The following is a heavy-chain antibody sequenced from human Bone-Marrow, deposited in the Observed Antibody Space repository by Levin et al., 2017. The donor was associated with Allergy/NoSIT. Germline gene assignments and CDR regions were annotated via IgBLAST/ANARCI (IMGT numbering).Heavy chain of an antibody. V-gene: IGHV3-23*01. CDR1: GFTFSSYA. CDR2: ISGSGGST. CDR3: AKEKRPKIFGVVIMGEFDY. D-gene: IGHD3-3*01. J-gene: IGHJ4*02. Sequence: GGSLRLSCAASGFTFSSYAMSWVRQAPGKGLEWVSAISGSGGSTYYADSVKGRFTISRDNSKNTLYLQMNSLRAEDTAVYYCAKEKRPKIFGVVIMGEFDYWGQGTLVTVSS.